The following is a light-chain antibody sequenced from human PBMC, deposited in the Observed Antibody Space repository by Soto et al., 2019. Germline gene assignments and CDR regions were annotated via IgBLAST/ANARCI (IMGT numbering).Light chain of an antibody. CDR3: SSYTRSSAYV. CDR1: SSDVGGYNY. V-gene: IGLV2-14*01. CDR2: DVS. Sequence: QSALTQPASVSGSPGQSITISCTGTSSDVGGYNYVSWYQQHPGKAPKLMIYDVSNRPSGVSNRFSGSKSGNTASLTISGXXXXXXXDYYCSSYTRSSAYVFGTGTKVTV. J-gene: IGLJ1*01.